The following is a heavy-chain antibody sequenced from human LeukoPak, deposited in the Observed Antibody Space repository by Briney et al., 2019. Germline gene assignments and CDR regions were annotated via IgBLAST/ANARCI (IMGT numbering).Heavy chain of an antibody. CDR3: AKGGGYEAQYYYYYLDV. J-gene: IGHJ6*03. Sequence: GGSLRLSCAASGFTFSSYAMHWVRQAPGKGLEWVAFIRYDGSNKYYADSVKGRFTISRDNSKNTLYLQMKSLRAEDTAVYYCAKGGGYEAQYYYYYLDVWGKGTTVTISS. V-gene: IGHV3-30*02. CDR2: IRYDGSNK. D-gene: IGHD5-12*01. CDR1: GFTFSSYA.